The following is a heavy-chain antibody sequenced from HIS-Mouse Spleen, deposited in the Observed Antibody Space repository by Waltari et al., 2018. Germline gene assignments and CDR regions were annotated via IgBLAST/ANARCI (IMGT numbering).Heavy chain of an antibody. CDR3: AKDRGSQFDY. J-gene: IGHJ4*02. V-gene: IGHV3-30*18. D-gene: IGHD1-26*01. CDR2: ISYDGSNK. Sequence: QVQLVESGGGVVQPGRSLRLSCAASGFTFSSYGMHWVRQAPGKGLEWVSVISYDGSNKYDADSVQGRFTISRDNSKNTLYLQMNSLRAEDTAVYYCAKDRGSQFDYWGQGTLVTVSS. CDR1: GFTFSSYG.